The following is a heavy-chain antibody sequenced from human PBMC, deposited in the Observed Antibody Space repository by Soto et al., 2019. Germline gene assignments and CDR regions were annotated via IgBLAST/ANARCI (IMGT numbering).Heavy chain of an antibody. D-gene: IGHD2-15*01. Sequence: ASETLSLTCTVSGGSVSSGSYYWSWIRQPPGKGLEWIGYIYYSGSTNYNPPLKSRVTISVDTSKNQFSLKLSSVTAADTAVYYCARDRYCSGGSCSNDAFDIWGQGAMVTVSS. J-gene: IGHJ3*02. V-gene: IGHV4-61*01. CDR3: ARDRYCSGGSCSNDAFDI. CDR2: IYYSGST. CDR1: GGSVSSGSYY.